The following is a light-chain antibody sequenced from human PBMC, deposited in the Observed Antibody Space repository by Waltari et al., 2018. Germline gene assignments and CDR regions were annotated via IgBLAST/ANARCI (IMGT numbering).Light chain of an antibody. J-gene: IGLJ2*01. V-gene: IGLV3-21*02. CDR2: DNS. Sequence: YVLTQAPSVSVAPGQTARLTCGGNNIGSRGVHWYLQRPGQAPMLVVFDNSARPSGIPERFSGATAGTTATLTITRVEVGDEADYYCQVWDSGSDRVVFGRGTKLTVL. CDR3: QVWDSGSDRVV. CDR1: NIGSRG.